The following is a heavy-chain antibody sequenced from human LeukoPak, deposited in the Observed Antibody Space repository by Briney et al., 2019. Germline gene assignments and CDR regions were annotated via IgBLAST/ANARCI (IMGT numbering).Heavy chain of an antibody. Sequence: GGSLRLSCAASGFTFSSYWMSWVRQAPGKGLEWVANIKQDGSEKHYVDSVEGRFTISRDSAKNSLYLQMNSLKTEDTAVYYCTGHSNYFGYWGQGTLVTVSS. CDR3: TGHSNYFGY. CDR2: IKQDGSEK. D-gene: IGHD2/OR15-2a*01. J-gene: IGHJ4*02. CDR1: GFTFSSYW. V-gene: IGHV3-7*03.